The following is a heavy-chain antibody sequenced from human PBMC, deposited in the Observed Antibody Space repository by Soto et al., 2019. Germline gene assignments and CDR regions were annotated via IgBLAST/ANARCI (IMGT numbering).Heavy chain of an antibody. CDR1: GGSLSGFY. D-gene: IGHD3-10*01. CDR2: INHRGST. Sequence: PSETLSLTCAVNGGSLSGFYWSWIRQPPGKGLEWIGEINHRGSTTYTPSLESRVSISMETSKNQFSLRLNSLTAADTAVYFCARGRRIWFGELSSTLYYNYMDVRGRGTTVTVSS. CDR3: ARGRRIWFGELSSTLYYNYMDV. V-gene: IGHV4-34*01. J-gene: IGHJ6*03.